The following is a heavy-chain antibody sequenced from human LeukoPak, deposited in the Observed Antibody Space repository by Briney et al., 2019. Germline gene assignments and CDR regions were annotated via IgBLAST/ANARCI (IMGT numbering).Heavy chain of an antibody. D-gene: IGHD3-3*01. V-gene: IGHV4-4*07. CDR3: ARVTPDFWSGYDYYFDY. Sequence: PSETLSLTCTVSGGSISNYYWNWIRQPAGKGLEWIGRIYTSGSTNYNPSLKSRVTMSVDTSKNQFSLKLSSVTAADTAVYYCARVTPDFWSGYDYYFDYWGQGTLVTVSS. CDR1: GGSISNYY. J-gene: IGHJ4*02. CDR2: IYTSGST.